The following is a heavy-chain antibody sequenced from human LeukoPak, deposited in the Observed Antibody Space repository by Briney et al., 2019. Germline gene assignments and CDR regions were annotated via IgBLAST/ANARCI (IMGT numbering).Heavy chain of an antibody. J-gene: IGHJ4*02. V-gene: IGHV4-38-2*01. D-gene: IGHD5-18*01. CDR3: ARVRYNYADSDY. CDR1: GYSISSGYY. Sequence: PSETLSLTCAVSGYSISSGYYWGWIRQPPGKGLEWIGTIYHNGNTYYNPSLKSRVTISVDTSKNQFSLKLSSVTAADTAVYYCARVRYNYADSDYWGQGTLVTVSS. CDR2: IYHNGNT.